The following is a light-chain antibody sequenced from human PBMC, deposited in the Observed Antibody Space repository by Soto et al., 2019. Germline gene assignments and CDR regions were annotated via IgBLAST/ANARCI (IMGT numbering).Light chain of an antibody. CDR3: QQYNNWPLT. J-gene: IGKJ4*01. V-gene: IGKV3-15*01. Sequence: ILMAQSPAPLSVSPGERATLSCRASQSVKSNLAWYQQKPGQAPRLLIYGASTRATGIPARFSGSGSGTEFTLTISSLQSEDFTVYYSQQYNNWPLTFGGGTKVDIK. CDR2: GAS. CDR1: QSVKSN.